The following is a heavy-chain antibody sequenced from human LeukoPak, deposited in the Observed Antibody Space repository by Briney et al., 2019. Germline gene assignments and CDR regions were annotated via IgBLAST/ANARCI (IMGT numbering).Heavy chain of an antibody. J-gene: IGHJ4*02. V-gene: IGHV5-51*01. CDR3: ARSVVVTTSEFDY. CDR2: IYPGEYDI. Sequence: GESLKISFKGSGYSFSNYWIGWVRQMPGKGLEWMGIIYPGEYDIRYSPSFQGQVTISADKSISTAYLQWSSLKASDTAMYYCARSVVVTTSEFDYWGQGTLVTVSS. CDR1: GYSFSNYW. D-gene: IGHD2-21*02.